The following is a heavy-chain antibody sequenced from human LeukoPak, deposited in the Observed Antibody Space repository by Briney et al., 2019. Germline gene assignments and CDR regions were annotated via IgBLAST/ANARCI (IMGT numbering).Heavy chain of an antibody. D-gene: IGHD5-12*01. CDR2: ISAYNGNT. CDR1: GYTFTSYG. J-gene: IGHJ4*02. V-gene: IGHV1-18*01. Sequence: ASVKVSCKASGYTFTSYGISWVRQAPGQGLEWMGWISAYNGNTNYAQKLQGRVTMTIDTSTSTAYMELRSLRSDDTAVYYCARDGSDIVATEIDYWGQGTLVTVSS. CDR3: ARDGSDIVATEIDY.